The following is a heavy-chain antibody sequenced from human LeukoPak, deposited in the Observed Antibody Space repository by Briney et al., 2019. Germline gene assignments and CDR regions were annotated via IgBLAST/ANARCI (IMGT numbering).Heavy chain of an antibody. J-gene: IGHJ4*02. D-gene: IGHD5-24*01. CDR3: ARVRDGYNRNWAY. CDR1: GGSISSSIYY. V-gene: IGHV4-39*02. CDR2: IYYNVAT. Sequence: KSSETLSLTCTVSGGSISSSIYYWGWFPQPPGKGLEWIGSIYYNVATYYNSSLKSRVTISVDTSKNHLSLKLSSVTAADTAVYYCARVRDGYNRNWAYWGQGTLVTVSS.